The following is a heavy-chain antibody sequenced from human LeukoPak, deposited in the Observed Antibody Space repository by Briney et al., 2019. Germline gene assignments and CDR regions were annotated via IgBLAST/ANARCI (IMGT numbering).Heavy chain of an antibody. CDR1: GFTFSSYA. J-gene: IGHJ4*02. CDR3: HTNGYCSGGSCYSDDYYFDY. D-gene: IGHD2-15*01. CDR2: VSDSGGST. V-gene: IGHV3-23*01. Sequence: PGGSLRLSCVVSGFTFSSYAMSWVRQAPGKGLEWVSAVSDSGGSTYYADSVKGRFTISRDNSENTLYLQINSLRAEDTAVYYCHTNGYCSGGSCYSDDYYFDYWGQGTLVTVSS.